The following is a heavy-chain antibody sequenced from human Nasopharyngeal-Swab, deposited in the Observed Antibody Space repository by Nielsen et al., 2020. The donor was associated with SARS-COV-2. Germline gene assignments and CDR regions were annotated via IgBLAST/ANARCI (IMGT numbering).Heavy chain of an antibody. CDR2: INAGNGNT. J-gene: IGHJ3*02. V-gene: IGHV1-3*01. CDR1: GYTFTTYA. D-gene: IGHD5-12*01. Sequence: ASVKVSCKASGYTFTTYAMHWVRQAPGQRLEWMGWINAGNGNTKYSQQFQGRVTITRDTSASTAYMELSSLRSEDTAAYYCACIIVARAFDIWGQGTMVTVSS. CDR3: ACIIVARAFDI.